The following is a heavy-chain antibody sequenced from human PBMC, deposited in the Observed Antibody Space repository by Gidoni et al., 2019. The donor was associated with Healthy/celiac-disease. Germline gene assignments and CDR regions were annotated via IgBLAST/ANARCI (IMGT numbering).Heavy chain of an antibody. J-gene: IGHJ5*02. V-gene: IGHV4-39*01. Sequence: QLQLQESGPGLVKPSETLSLTCTVPGGSISSSSYYWGWIRQPPGKGLEWIGSIYYSGSTYYNPSLKSRVTISVDTSKNQFSLKLSSVTAADTAVYYCARHRRYCSSTSCYVSWFDPWGQGTLVTVSS. D-gene: IGHD2-2*01. CDR3: ARHRRYCSSTSCYVSWFDP. CDR1: GGSISSSSYY. CDR2: IYYSGST.